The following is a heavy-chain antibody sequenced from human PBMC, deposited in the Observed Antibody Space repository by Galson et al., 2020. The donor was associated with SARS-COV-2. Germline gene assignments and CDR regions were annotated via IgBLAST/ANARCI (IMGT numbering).Heavy chain of an antibody. CDR1: GYMFTAYF. D-gene: IGHD6-13*01. Sequence: ASVKVSCKTSGYMFTAYFIHWVRQAPGQGLEWLGWINTNSGGTHYAQRFQGRVTMTSDTSISTAYMELRGLRSDDTAVFYCAREIATADRRSPDVWGQGTLVTVSS. J-gene: IGHJ4*02. CDR3: AREIATADRRSPDV. V-gene: IGHV1-2*02. CDR2: INTNSGGT.